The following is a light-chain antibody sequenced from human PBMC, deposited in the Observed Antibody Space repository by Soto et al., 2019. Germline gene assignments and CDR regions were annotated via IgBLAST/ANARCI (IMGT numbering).Light chain of an antibody. J-gene: IGKJ4*01. CDR2: VAS. CDR1: QSVSSN. Sequence: EIVMTQSPATLSVSPGERATLSCRASQSVSSNLAWYQQKPGQAPRLLIYVASTRATGIPARFSGSGSGTEFTLTNSSLQSEDVALYYCQQYNDWPPLTFGGGTKVEIK. V-gene: IGKV3-15*01. CDR3: QQYNDWPPLT.